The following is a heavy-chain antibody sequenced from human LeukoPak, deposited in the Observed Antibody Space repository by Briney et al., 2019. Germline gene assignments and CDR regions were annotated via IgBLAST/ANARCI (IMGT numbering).Heavy chain of an antibody. D-gene: IGHD4-11*01. Sequence: KASETLSLTCAVYGVSLRGYYWSWIRQPPEKGLEWIGEVNHEGDSIYSPSLKSRLTVSVDMSKNQFSLNLRSVTAADTAVYFCARGSNYVSDYYFDVWGKGTTVIVSS. CDR2: VNHEGDS. J-gene: IGHJ6*03. V-gene: IGHV4-34*01. CDR1: GVSLRGYY. CDR3: ARGSNYVSDYYFDV.